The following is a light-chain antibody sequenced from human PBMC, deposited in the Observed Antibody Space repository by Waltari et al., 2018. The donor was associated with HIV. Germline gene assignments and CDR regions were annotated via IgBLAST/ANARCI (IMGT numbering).Light chain of an antibody. J-gene: IGKJ1*01. Sequence: EIVMTQSPVALSVSPGDRVTLSCRASECVGSFFAWYQQRPGQCPSLRMYGVSTRASGVSARFSGSGSGTEVNLTITSLQSDDSAIYFCQQFYNWPRTFGQGTTVEVK. CDR2: GVS. V-gene: IGKV3-15*01. CDR3: QQFYNWPRT. CDR1: ECVGSF.